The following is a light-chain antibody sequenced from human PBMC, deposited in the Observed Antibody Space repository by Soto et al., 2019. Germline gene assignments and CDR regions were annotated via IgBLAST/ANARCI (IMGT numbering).Light chain of an antibody. J-gene: IGKJ1*01. Sequence: EIVLTQSPATLSLSPGERATLSCGASQSISSNSLAWYQQKPGLAPRLLIYDVSRRATDIPDRFGGSGSGTDFTLTISRLEPEDFAVYYCQQYGSSGTFGQGTKVDIK. V-gene: IGKV3D-20*01. CDR3: QQYGSSGT. CDR1: QSISSNS. CDR2: DVS.